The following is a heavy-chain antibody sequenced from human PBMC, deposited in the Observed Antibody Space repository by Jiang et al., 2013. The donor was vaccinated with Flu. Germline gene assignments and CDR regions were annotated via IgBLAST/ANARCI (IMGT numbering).Heavy chain of an antibody. CDR3: ARRTCYENRGFNCLAEHFQY. V-gene: IGHV3-23*03. CDR2: IGGGGTSI. CDR1: GFTFSSYA. Sequence: SCAASGFTFSSYAMNWVRQAPGQGLEWVSVIGGGGTSIYYADSVRGRFTISRDNSRNILYLQMKSLRVEDTAIYYCARRTCYENRGFNCLAEHFQYWGPGTLVAVSS. D-gene: IGHD2-2*01. J-gene: IGHJ1*01.